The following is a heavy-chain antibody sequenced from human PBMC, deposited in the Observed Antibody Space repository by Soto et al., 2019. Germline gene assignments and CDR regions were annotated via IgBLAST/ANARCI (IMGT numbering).Heavy chain of an antibody. CDR1: GFTFTTYA. V-gene: IGHV3-23*01. D-gene: IGHD3-10*01. CDR2: ISGSGGST. J-gene: IGHJ4*02. Sequence: GGSLRLSCAASGFTFTTYAVSWVRQAPGKGLEWVSGISGSGGSTYYADSVKGRFTISRDNSKNTLYLQMNSLRAEDTAVYYCATNGRIGGSNYWGQGSLVTVSS. CDR3: ATNGRIGGSNY.